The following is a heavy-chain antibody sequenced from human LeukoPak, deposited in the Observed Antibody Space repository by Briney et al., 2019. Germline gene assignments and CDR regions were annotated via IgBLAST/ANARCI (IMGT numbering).Heavy chain of an antibody. CDR2: ISGSGGST. CDR3: AKQYSTSNSPPFDY. Sequence: GRSLRPSCAASGFTFSNYAMSWVSQAPGKWLEWLSYISGSGGSTYYADSVKGRLTISRDNSKNTLYLQMNSLRAEDTAVYYCAKQYSTSNSPPFDYWGQGTLVTVSS. D-gene: IGHD6-6*01. V-gene: IGHV3-23*01. CDR1: GFTFSNYA. J-gene: IGHJ4*02.